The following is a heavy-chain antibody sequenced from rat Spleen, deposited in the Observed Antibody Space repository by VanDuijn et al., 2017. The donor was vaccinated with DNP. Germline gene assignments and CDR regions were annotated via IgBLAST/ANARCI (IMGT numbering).Heavy chain of an antibody. D-gene: IGHD1-11*01. CDR1: GFTFRDYG. CDR3: ATTTTEGMRFAY. J-gene: IGHJ3*01. CDR2: ISPSGGDT. V-gene: IGHV5-19*01. Sequence: EVQLVESGGDLVQPGRSLKLSCAASGFTFRDYGMHWIRQAPTKGLEWVASISPSGGDTYYRDSVKGRFTVSRDDAKSTLYLQMNSLRSEDTATYYCATTTTEGMRFAYWGQGTLVTVSS.